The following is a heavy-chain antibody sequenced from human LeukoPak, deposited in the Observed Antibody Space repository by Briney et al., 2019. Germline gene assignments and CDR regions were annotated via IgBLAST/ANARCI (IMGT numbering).Heavy chain of an antibody. J-gene: IGHJ6*03. CDR2: IYTSGST. V-gene: IGHV4-4*07. CDR1: GGSISSYY. CDR3: ARIPPNYYYYYIDV. Sequence: SETLSLTCTVSGGSISSYYWSWIRQPAGKGLEWIGRIYTSGSTNYNPSLKSRVTMSVDTSKNQFSLKLSSVTAADTAVYSFARIPPNYYYYYIDVWGKGTTLTLPS.